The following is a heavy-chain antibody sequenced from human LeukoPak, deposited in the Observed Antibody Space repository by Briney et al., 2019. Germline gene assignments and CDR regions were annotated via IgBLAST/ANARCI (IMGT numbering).Heavy chain of an antibody. CDR2: IYPGDSDT. Sequence: GESLKISCKGSGYSFTSYRIGWVRQMPGKGLEWMGIIYPGDSDTRYSPSFQGQVTISADKSISTAYLQWSSLKASDTAMYYCARHYYDYVWGSYGIDYWGQGTLVTVSS. CDR3: ARHYYDYVWGSYGIDY. D-gene: IGHD3-16*01. J-gene: IGHJ4*02. CDR1: GYSFTSYR. V-gene: IGHV5-51*01.